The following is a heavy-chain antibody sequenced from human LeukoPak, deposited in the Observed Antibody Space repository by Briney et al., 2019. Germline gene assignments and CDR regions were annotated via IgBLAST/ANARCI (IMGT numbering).Heavy chain of an antibody. CDR1: GFTFSSYG. Sequence: PGGSLRPSCAASGFTFSSYGMHWVRQAPGKGLEWVAVISYDGSNKYYADSVKGRFTISRDNSKNTLYLQMNSLRAEDTAVYYCAKGYYYADDYWGQGTLVTVSS. CDR2: ISYDGSNK. J-gene: IGHJ4*02. D-gene: IGHD3-10*01. CDR3: AKGYYYADDY. V-gene: IGHV3-30*18.